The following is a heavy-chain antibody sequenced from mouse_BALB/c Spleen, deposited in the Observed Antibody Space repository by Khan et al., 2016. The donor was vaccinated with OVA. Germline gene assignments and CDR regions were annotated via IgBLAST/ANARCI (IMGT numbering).Heavy chain of an antibody. V-gene: IGHV1S137*01. D-gene: IGHD1-1*02. CDR2: ISTNYGDA. J-gene: IGHJ3*01. CDR1: GYTFTDYA. CDR3: VRGGKFAY. Sequence: VKLLESGAELVRPGVSVKISCKASGYTFTDYAMHWVKQRHAKSLEWIGVISTNYGDADYNQKFQGKASMTVDRSSSTVYMELARLTSEDSAIYYCVRGGKFAYWGQGTLVTVSA.